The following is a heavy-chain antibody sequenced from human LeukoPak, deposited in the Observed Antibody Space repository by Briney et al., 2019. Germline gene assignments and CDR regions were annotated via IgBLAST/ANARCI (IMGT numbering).Heavy chain of an antibody. V-gene: IGHV3-23*01. CDR3: AKDACSGGSCLAFNY. J-gene: IGHJ4*02. D-gene: IGHD2-15*01. CDR2: ISGSGGST. CDR1: GFTFSTYA. Sequence: PGGSLRLSCAASGFTFSTYAMSWVRQAPGKGLEWASAISGSGGSTYYADSVKGRFTISRDNSKNTLYLQMNSLRAEDTAVYYCAKDACSGGSCLAFNYWGQGTLVTVSS.